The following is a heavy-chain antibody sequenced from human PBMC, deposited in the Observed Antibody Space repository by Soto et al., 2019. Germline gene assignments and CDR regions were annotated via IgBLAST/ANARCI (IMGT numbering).Heavy chain of an antibody. D-gene: IGHD3-22*01. J-gene: IGHJ4*02. CDR2: IYHSGST. CDR3: ARGRGSGYYYYFDY. V-gene: IGHV4-38-2*01. CDR1: GYSISSGYY. Sequence: SETLSLTCAVSGYSISSGYYWGWIRQPPGKGLEWIGSIYHSGSTYYNPSLESRVTISVDTSKNQFSLKLSSVTAADTAVYYCARGRGSGYYYYFDYWGQGTLVTVSS.